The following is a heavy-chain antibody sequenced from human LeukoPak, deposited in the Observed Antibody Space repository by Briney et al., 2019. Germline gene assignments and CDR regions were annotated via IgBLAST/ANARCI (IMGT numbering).Heavy chain of an antibody. D-gene: IGHD3-22*01. V-gene: IGHV3-7*01. Sequence: SGGSLRLSCAASGFTFSSYWMSWVRQAPGKGLEWVANIKQDGSEKYYVDSAKGRFTISRDNAKNSLYLQMNSLRAEDTAVYYCASSRYDSSGYYGIVGHWGQGTLVTVSS. CDR1: GFTFSSYW. CDR2: IKQDGSEK. CDR3: ASSRYDSSGYYGIVGH. J-gene: IGHJ5*02.